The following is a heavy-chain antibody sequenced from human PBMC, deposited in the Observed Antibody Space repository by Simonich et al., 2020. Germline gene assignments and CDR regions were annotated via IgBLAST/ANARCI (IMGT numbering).Heavy chain of an antibody. CDR1: GYSISSGYY. Sequence: QVQLQESGPGLVKPSETLSLTCAVSGYSISSGYYWGWIRQPPGKGLGWIGSIYHRGRTYYTPSLKSRVTISVDTSKNQFSLKLSSVTAADTAVYYCARVGYSNYYYYGMDVWGQGTTVTVSS. D-gene: IGHD6-13*01. V-gene: IGHV4-38-2*01. CDR3: ARVGYSNYYYYGMDV. J-gene: IGHJ6*02. CDR2: IYHRGRT.